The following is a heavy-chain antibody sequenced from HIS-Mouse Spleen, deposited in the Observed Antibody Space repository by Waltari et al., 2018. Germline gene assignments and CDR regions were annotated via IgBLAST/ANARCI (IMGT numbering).Heavy chain of an antibody. CDR3: ARVRSNWGRGACDS. Sequence: QVQLVQSGAEVKKPGASVKVSCKASGYTFTSYGISCVRQAPRQGLEWMGGNTADTGKTNGAQKLQGGVPMTTDTTTSTGYMERRRLRSDDTVVDDCARVRSNWGRGACDSWGQGTMVTVSS. J-gene: IGHJ3*02. CDR1: GYTFTSYG. D-gene: IGHD7-27*01. CDR2: NTADTGKT. V-gene: IGHV1-18*01.